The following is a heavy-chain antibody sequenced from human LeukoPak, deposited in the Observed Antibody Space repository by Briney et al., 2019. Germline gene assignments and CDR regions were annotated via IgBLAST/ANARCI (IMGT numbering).Heavy chain of an antibody. CDR2: IWYDGSNK. V-gene: IGHV3-33*01. Sequence: GRSLRLSCAASGFTFSSYGVHWVRQAPGKGLEWVAVIWYDGSNKYYADSVKGRFTISRDNSKNTLYLQMNSLRAEDTAVYYCARDWGYGSGSYYSFDYWGQGTLVTVSS. D-gene: IGHD3-10*01. CDR3: ARDWGYGSGSYYSFDY. J-gene: IGHJ4*02. CDR1: GFTFSSYG.